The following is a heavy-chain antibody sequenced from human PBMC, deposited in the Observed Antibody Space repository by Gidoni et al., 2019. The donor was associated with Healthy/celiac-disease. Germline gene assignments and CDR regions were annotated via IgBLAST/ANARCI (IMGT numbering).Heavy chain of an antibody. CDR2: IRSKAYGGTT. Sequence: EVQLVESGGGLVQPGRSLRLSCTASGFTFGDYAMRWVRQAPGKGLEWVGFIRSKAYGGTTEYAASVKGRFTISRDDSKSIAYLQMNSLKTEDTAVYYCTSLPYYDILTGYPAGTDYWGQGTLVTVSS. CDR1: GFTFGDYA. CDR3: TSLPYYDILTGYPAGTDY. V-gene: IGHV3-49*04. D-gene: IGHD3-9*01. J-gene: IGHJ4*02.